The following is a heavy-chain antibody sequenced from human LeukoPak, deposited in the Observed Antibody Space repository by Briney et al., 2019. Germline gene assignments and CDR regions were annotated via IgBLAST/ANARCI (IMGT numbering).Heavy chain of an antibody. Sequence: SETLSLTCAVYGGSFSGYYWSWIRQPPGKGLEWIGEINHSGSTNYNPSLKSRVTISVDTSKNQFSLKLSSMTAADTAVYYCARGGRHKDPWGQGTLVTVSS. J-gene: IGHJ5*02. CDR2: INHSGST. CDR1: GGSFSGYY. D-gene: IGHD2-21*01. V-gene: IGHV4-34*01. CDR3: ARGGRHKDP.